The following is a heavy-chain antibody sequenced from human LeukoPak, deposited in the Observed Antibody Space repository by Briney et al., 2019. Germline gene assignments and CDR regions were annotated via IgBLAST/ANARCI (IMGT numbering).Heavy chain of an antibody. CDR3: TRGYSYVPFDY. J-gene: IGHJ4*02. CDR1: GFTFGDYA. CDR2: IRSKAYGGTT. V-gene: IGHV3-49*04. Sequence: GGSLRLSCTASGFTFGDYAMSWVRQAPGKGLEWVGFIRSKAYGGTTEYAASVKGRFTISRDDSKSIAYLQMNSLKTEDTAVYYCTRGYSYVPFDYWGQGTLVTVSS. D-gene: IGHD5-18*01.